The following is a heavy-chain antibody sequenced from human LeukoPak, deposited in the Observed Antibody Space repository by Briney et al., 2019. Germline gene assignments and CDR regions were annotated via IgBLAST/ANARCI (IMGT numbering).Heavy chain of an antibody. Sequence: ASVKVSCKVSGYTLTELSMHWVRQAPGKGLEWMGGFDPEDGETIYAQKFQGRVTMTEDTSTDTAYMELSSLRSEDTAVYYCATADSSGYYYPLARPESYYFDYWGQGTLVTVSS. D-gene: IGHD3-22*01. CDR2: FDPEDGET. CDR1: GYTLTELS. CDR3: ATADSSGYYYPLARPESYYFDY. J-gene: IGHJ4*02. V-gene: IGHV1-24*01.